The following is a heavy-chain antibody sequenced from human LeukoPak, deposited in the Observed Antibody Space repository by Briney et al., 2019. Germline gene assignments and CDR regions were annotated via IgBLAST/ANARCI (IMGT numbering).Heavy chain of an antibody. CDR1: GGSFSGYY. Sequence: SETLCLTCAAYGGSFSGYYWSWIRQPPGKGLEWIGEINHSGSTNYKPSLKGRVTISVDTSKNQFSLKLNSVTAADTAVYYCARLGGAAAGGGAIFDPWGQGTLVTVSS. V-gene: IGHV4-34*01. D-gene: IGHD6-13*01. CDR2: INHSGST. CDR3: ARLGGAAAGGGAIFDP. J-gene: IGHJ5*02.